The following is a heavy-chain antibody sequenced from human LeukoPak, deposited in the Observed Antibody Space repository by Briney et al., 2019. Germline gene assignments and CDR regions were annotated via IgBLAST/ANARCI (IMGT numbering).Heavy chain of an antibody. Sequence: SETLSLTCAVYGGSFSGYYWSWIRQPPGKGLEWIGEINHSGSTNYNPSLKSRVTISVDTSKNQFSLKLSSVTAADTAVYYCARVPPGIAAAGIDYWGQGTLVSVCS. CDR2: INHSGST. D-gene: IGHD6-13*01. CDR1: GGSFSGYY. J-gene: IGHJ4*02. V-gene: IGHV4-34*01. CDR3: ARVPPGIAAAGIDY.